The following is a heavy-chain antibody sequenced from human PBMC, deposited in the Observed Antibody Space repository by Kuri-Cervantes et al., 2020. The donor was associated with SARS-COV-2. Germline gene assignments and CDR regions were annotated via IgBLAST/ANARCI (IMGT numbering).Heavy chain of an antibody. Sequence: ASVKVSCKASGYTFTSYGISWVRQAPGQGLEWMGWISAYNGNTNYAQKLQGRVTMTTDTSTSTAYMELRSLRADDTAVYYCARHTAMTTLYGWFDPWGQGNLVTVSS. J-gene: IGHJ5*02. D-gene: IGHD4-11*01. V-gene: IGHV1-18*04. CDR1: GYTFTSYG. CDR2: ISAYNGNT. CDR3: ARHTAMTTLYGWFDP.